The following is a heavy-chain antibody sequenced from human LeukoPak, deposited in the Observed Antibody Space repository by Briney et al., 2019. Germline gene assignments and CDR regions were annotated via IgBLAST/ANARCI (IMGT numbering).Heavy chain of an antibody. Sequence: SDTLSLTCAVSGGSISSGDYYWSWIRQPPGKGLEWIGYIYYSGSTYYNPSLKSRVNISVDTSKNQFSLKLTSVTAADTAVYYCARVPLYYYGSYRFDYWGQGTLVTVSS. CDR1: GGSISSGDYY. J-gene: IGHJ4*02. CDR2: IYYSGST. CDR3: ARVPLYYYGSYRFDY. D-gene: IGHD3-10*01. V-gene: IGHV4-30-4*02.